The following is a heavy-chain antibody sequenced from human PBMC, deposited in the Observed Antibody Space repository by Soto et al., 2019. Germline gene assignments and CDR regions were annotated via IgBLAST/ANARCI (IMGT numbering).Heavy chain of an antibody. J-gene: IGHJ5*02. D-gene: IGHD2-15*01. CDR3: TTEDVYCSGGSCYTPTWT. CDR2: IKRKTDGGTT. Sequence: GGSLRLSCAASGLTFNNAWMNWVRQAPGKGLEWVGRIKRKTDGGTTDYAAPVKGRFTISRDDSKNTLYLQMNSLKTEDTAVYYCTTEDVYCSGGSCYTPTWTWGQGTLVTVSS. V-gene: IGHV3-15*07. CDR1: GLTFNNAW.